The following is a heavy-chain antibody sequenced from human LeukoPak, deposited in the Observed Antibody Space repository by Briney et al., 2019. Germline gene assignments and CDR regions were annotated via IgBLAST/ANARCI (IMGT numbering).Heavy chain of an antibody. Sequence: GASVKVSCKASGYTFTGYYMHWVRQAPGQGLEWMGWINPNSGGTNYAQTFQGRVTMTRDTSISTAYMELSRLRSDDTAVYYCARLIYNDYVFDYWGQGTLVIVSS. CDR3: ARLIYNDYVFDY. CDR1: GYTFTGYY. CDR2: INPNSGGT. V-gene: IGHV1-2*02. D-gene: IGHD3-16*01. J-gene: IGHJ4*02.